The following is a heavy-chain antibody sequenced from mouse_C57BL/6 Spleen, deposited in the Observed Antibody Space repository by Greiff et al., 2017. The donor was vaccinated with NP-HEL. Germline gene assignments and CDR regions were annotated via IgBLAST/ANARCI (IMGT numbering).Heavy chain of an antibody. CDR3: ARDDYDGGRFAY. CDR1: GYAFSSSW. CDR2: IYPGDGDT. V-gene: IGHV1-82*01. J-gene: IGHJ3*01. D-gene: IGHD2-4*01. Sequence: QVQLQQSGPELVKPGASVKISCKASGYAFSSSWMNWVKQRPGQGLEWIGRIYPGDGDTNYNGKFKGKATLTADKSSSTAYMQLSSLTSEDSAVYFCARDDYDGGRFAYWGQGTLVTVSA.